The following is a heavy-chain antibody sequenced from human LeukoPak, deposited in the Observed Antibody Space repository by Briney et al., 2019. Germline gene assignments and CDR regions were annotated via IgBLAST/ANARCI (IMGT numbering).Heavy chain of an antibody. Sequence: PSETLSLTCTVSGGSISSSSYYWGWIRQPPGKGLEWIGSIYYSGSTYYNPSLKSRVTISVDTSKNQFSLKLSSVTAADTAVYYCARTFELWFGEHYFDYWGQGTLVTVSS. D-gene: IGHD3-10*01. J-gene: IGHJ4*02. CDR1: GGSISSSSYY. CDR2: IYYSGST. V-gene: IGHV4-39*01. CDR3: ARTFELWFGEHYFDY.